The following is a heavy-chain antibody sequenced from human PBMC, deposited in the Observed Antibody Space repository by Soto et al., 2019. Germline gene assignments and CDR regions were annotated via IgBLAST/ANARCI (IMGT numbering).Heavy chain of an antibody. J-gene: IGHJ4*02. CDR2: ISRGGSSI. Sequence: EPQLVESGGGLVQPGGSLRLSCAASGFTFSFYTMNWVRQTPGKGLEWLAYISRGGSSIYYADSVKGRFTVSRDNANNSLSLKLNSLRREDTAVYYCVREGGDLRGSGVFDYWGQGTLVNVSS. V-gene: IGHV3-48*01. CDR3: VREGGDLRGSGVFDY. CDR1: GFTFSFYT. D-gene: IGHD6-19*01.